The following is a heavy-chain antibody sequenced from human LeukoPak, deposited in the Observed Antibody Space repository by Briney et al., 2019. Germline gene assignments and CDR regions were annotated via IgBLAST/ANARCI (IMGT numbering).Heavy chain of an antibody. Sequence: PGGSLRLSCAASGFTVSSNYMSWVRQAPGKGLEWVSVIYSGGSTYYADSVKGRFTISRDNAKNSLYLQMNSLRAEDTAVYYCARDMGYCSGNSCYFFDYWGQGTLVTVSS. CDR3: ARDMGYCSGNSCYFFDY. V-gene: IGHV3-53*01. CDR1: GFTVSSNY. J-gene: IGHJ4*02. CDR2: IYSGGST. D-gene: IGHD2-15*01.